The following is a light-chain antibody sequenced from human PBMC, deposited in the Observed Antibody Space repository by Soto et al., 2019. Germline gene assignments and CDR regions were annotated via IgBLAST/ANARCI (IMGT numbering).Light chain of an antibody. V-gene: IGKV3-20*01. Sequence: EIVLTQSPGTLSLSPGERATLSCRASQSVSSSYLAWYQQKPGQAPRLLMYGASNRATGIPDRFSGSGSGTDFTLTISRLEPEDFAVYFCQQYGRSPPFTFGQGTNVDIK. CDR1: QSVSSSY. J-gene: IGKJ2*01. CDR2: GAS. CDR3: QQYGRSPPFT.